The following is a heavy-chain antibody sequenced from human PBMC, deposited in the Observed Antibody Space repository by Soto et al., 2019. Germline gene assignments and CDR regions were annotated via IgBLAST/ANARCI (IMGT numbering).Heavy chain of an antibody. V-gene: IGHV4-59*01. J-gene: IGHJ4*02. Sequence: SETLSLTCTVSGGSISSYFYIWVRQPPGKGLEWIGSVYYTGTTDYNPSLKSRVTISVDTSKTQFSLNLRSVTAADTAVYYCARDLAAVPKAFDYWGRGTLVTVSS. CDR2: VYYTGTT. D-gene: IGHD6-13*01. CDR1: GGSISSYF. CDR3: ARDLAAVPKAFDY.